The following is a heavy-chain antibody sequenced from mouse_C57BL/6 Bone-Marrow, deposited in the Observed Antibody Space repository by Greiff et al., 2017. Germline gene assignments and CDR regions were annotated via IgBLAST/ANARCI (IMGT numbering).Heavy chain of an antibody. J-gene: IGHJ2*01. CDR2: IDTENGDT. CDR1: GFNIKDDY. CDR3: TPTTVVDFDY. V-gene: IGHV14-4*01. Sequence: VQLQQSGAELVRPGASVKLSCTASGFNIKDDYMHWVKQRPEQGLEWIGWIDTENGDTEYASKFQGKATITADTSSNTAYLQLSSLTSEDTAVYYCTPTTVVDFDYWGQGTTLTVSS. D-gene: IGHD1-1*01.